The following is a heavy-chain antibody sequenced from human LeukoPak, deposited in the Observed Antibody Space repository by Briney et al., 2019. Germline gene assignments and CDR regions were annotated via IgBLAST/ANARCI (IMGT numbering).Heavy chain of an antibody. J-gene: IGHJ4*02. CDR2: IYTSGTT. V-gene: IGHV4-4*07. CDR3: ARLSTVTTSFDY. CDR1: GGSISNYY. D-gene: IGHD4-17*01. Sequence: SETLSLTCTVSGGSISNYYWSWIRQPPGKGLEWIGRIYTSGTTHYNPSLKSRVTMSVDTSKNQFSLKLSSVTAADTAVYYCARLSTVTTSFDYWGQGTLVTVSS.